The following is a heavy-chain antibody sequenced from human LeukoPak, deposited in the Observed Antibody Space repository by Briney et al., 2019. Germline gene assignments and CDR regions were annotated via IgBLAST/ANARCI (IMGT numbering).Heavy chain of an antibody. D-gene: IGHD3-16*01. CDR1: GGSISSYY. CDR3: TWYYYNRFDP. CDR2: IRSQADGGPP. J-gene: IGHJ5*02. V-gene: IGHV3-15*01. Sequence: MTSETLSLTCTVSGGSISSYYWSWVRQAPGKGLEWVGRIRSQADGGPPDYAAPVKGRFTISRDDSKNTLYLQMNSLKDEDTAVYYCTWYYYNRFDPWGQGTLVTVSS.